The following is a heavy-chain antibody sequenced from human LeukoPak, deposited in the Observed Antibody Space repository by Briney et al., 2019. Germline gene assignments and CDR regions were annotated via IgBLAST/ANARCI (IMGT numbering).Heavy chain of an antibody. J-gene: IGHJ6*03. CDR2: IIPIFGTT. CDR1: GGTFSSYA. V-gene: IGHV1-69*13. CDR3: ARSHYSSYWDNGPHYYYYYMDV. Sequence: GASVKVSCKASGGTFSSYAISWVRQAPGQGLEWMGGIIPIFGTTNYAQKFQGRVTITADESTSTACMELSSLRSEDTAVYYCARSHYSSYWDNGPHYYYYYMDVWGKGTTVTASS. D-gene: IGHD6-6*01.